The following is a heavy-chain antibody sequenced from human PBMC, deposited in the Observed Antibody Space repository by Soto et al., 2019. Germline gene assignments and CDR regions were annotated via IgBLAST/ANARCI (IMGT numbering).Heavy chain of an antibody. Sequence: SETLSFTCTVSGGSISSYYWSWIRQPPGKGLEWIGYIYYSGSTNYNPSLKSRVTISVDTSKNQFSLKLSSVTAADTAVYYCARGGPGMATTDRIDYWGQGTLVTVSS. D-gene: IGHD1-1*01. J-gene: IGHJ4*02. CDR1: GGSISSYY. CDR3: ARGGPGMATTDRIDY. CDR2: IYYSGST. V-gene: IGHV4-59*01.